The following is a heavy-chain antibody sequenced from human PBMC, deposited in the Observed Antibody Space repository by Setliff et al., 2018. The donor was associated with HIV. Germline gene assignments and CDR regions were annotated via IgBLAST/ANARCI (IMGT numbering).Heavy chain of an antibody. CDR2: ISWDGGNT. J-gene: IGHJ4*02. Sequence: PGGSLRLSCAASGITVSSDYMSWVRQAPGKGLEWVSLISWDGGNTYYADSVKGRFTISRDNSKNSLYLQMNSLRTEDTALYYCAKAPYSSGPLDYWGQGTLVTVSS. V-gene: IGHV3-43*01. CDR1: GITVSSDY. D-gene: IGHD6-19*01. CDR3: AKAPYSSGPLDY.